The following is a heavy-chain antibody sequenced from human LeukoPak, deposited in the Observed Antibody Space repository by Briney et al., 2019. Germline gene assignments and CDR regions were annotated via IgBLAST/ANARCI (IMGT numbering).Heavy chain of an antibody. CDR3: ACSVTTQFQGDY. V-gene: IGHV1-3*01. J-gene: IGHJ4*02. CDR2: INAGNGNT. CDR1: GYTFTTYA. Sequence: GASVRVSCKASGYTFTTYAMHWVRQAPGQRLEWMGWINAGNGNTIYSQKFQGRVTITRDTSASTAYMELSSLRSEDTAVYYCACSVTTQFQGDYGGQGTLVTVSS. D-gene: IGHD4-17*01.